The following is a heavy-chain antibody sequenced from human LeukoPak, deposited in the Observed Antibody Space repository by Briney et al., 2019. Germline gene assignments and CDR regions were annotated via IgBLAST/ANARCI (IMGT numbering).Heavy chain of an antibody. CDR1: GFTFSSYW. CDR3: AREGGLLYYYDSSGYYPFDY. Sequence: QPGGSLRLSCAASGFTFSSYWMSWVRQAPGKGLEWVANIKQDGSEKYYVDSVKGRFTISSDNAKNSLYLQMNSLRAEDTAVYYCAREGGLLYYYDSSGYYPFDYWGQGTLVTVSS. J-gene: IGHJ4*02. D-gene: IGHD3-22*01. CDR2: IKQDGSEK. V-gene: IGHV3-7*01.